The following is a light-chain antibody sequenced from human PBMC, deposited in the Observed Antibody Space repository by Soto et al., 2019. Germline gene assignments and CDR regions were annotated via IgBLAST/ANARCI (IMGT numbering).Light chain of an antibody. CDR3: HQCATSPLT. Sequence: EIVLTQSPGTLSLSPGERATLSCRASQSVSSSYLAWYQQKPGQAPRLLIYDASNRATGIPDRFSGSGSGTDFTLTISRLEPEDFAVYFCHQCATSPLTFGGGTKVEIK. V-gene: IGKV3-20*01. CDR2: DAS. CDR1: QSVSSSY. J-gene: IGKJ4*01.